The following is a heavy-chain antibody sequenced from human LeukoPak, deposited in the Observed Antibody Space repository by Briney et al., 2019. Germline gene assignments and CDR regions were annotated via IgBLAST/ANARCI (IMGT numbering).Heavy chain of an antibody. V-gene: IGHV3-74*01. D-gene: IGHD2-8*02. CDR3: ARVSYVGGVGYFDY. CDR2: INGEGIRT. CDR1: GFTFRDYW. Sequence: GGSLRLSCAAYGFTFRDYWMHWVRQAPGRGLVWVSRINGEGIRTYYADCVKGRFTIARDNAQNTLYLQMNSLRAEDTAVYYCARVSYVGGVGYFDYWGQGALVTVSS. J-gene: IGHJ4*02.